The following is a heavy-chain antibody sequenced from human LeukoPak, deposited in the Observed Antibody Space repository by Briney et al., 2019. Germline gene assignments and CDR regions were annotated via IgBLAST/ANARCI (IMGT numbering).Heavy chain of an antibody. V-gene: IGHV4-59*01. D-gene: IGHD2-2*02. CDR3: ARDRGGFYCSSTSCYTKGEFDY. CDR2: IYYSWST. Sequence: PSETLSLTCTVSGGSISSYYWSWIRQPPGKGLEWIGYIYYSWSTNYTSSLKSRVTISVDTSKNQSSPKLSSVTAADTAVYYCARDRGGFYCSSTSCYTKGEFDYWGQGTLVTVSS. CDR1: GGSISSYY. J-gene: IGHJ4*02.